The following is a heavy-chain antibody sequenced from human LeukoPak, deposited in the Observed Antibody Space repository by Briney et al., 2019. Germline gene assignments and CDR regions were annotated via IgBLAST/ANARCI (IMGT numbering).Heavy chain of an antibody. Sequence: ASVKVSCKASGYTFTSYYMHWVRQAPGQGLEWMGIINPSGGSTSYAQKFQGRVTMTRDMSTSTVYMELSSLRSDDTAMYYCARFDLVEVWFGELFNYNYMDIWGKGTTVTVSS. J-gene: IGHJ6*03. CDR1: GYTFTSYY. D-gene: IGHD3-10*01. CDR3: ARFDLVEVWFGELFNYNYMDI. V-gene: IGHV1-46*01. CDR2: INPSGGST.